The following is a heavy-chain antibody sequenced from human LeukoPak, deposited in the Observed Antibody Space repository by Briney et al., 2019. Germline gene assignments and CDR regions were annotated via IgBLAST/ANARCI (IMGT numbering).Heavy chain of an antibody. J-gene: IGHJ6*02. CDR1: GFTFSIYE. CDR3: ARDGALDYGMDV. CDR2: ITSSSSTI. V-gene: IGHV3-48*03. Sequence: GGSLRLSCAASGFTFSIYEMIWVRQAPGKGLEWVSYITSSSSTIYYADSVKGRFTISRDNAKNSLFLQMNSLRAEDTAVYYCARDGALDYGMDVWGQGTTVTVSS. D-gene: IGHD3-16*01.